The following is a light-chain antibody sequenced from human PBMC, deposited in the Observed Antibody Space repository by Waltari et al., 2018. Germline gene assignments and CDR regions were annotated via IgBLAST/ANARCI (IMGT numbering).Light chain of an antibody. V-gene: IGKV3-15*01. Sequence: EVVMTQSPATLSVSPGESATLSYRASRSVGTNVVWYQQRPGRPPRPLIYAASIRATETPARFRGSGSGTEFSLTISSLQSEDFAVYYCQQFNDWPRTFGQGTRVEI. CDR1: RSVGTN. CDR3: QQFNDWPRT. CDR2: AAS. J-gene: IGKJ1*01.